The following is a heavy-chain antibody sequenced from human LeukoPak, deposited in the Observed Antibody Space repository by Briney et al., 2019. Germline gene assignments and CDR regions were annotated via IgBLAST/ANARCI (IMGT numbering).Heavy chain of an antibody. CDR2: VWYDGINK. CDR3: ARSTSSEYDIYHFDY. D-gene: IGHD3-9*01. CDR1: GFTISSYG. J-gene: IGHJ4*02. Sequence: VGSLRLSCSASGFTISSYGMHWVRQAPGKGLEWVAVVWYDGINKYYADSVKGRFTISRDNSKNTLYLQMNSLRAEDTAVYYCARSTSSEYDIYHFDYWGQGTLVTVSS. V-gene: IGHV3-33*01.